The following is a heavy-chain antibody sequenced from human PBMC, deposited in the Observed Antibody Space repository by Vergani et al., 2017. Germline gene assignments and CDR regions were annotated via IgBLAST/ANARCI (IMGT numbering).Heavy chain of an antibody. CDR1: GFTFSSYG. D-gene: IGHD3-3*01. V-gene: IGHV3-33*01. CDR2: IWYDGSNK. J-gene: IGHJ3*02. Sequence: VQLVESGGGLVQPGGSLRLSCAASGFTFSSYGMHWVRQAPGKGLEWVAVIWYDGSNKYYADSVKGRFTISRDNSKNTLYLQMNSLRAEDTAVYYCARSVRFLEWGGDAFDIWGQGTMVTVSS. CDR3: ARSVRFLEWGGDAFDI.